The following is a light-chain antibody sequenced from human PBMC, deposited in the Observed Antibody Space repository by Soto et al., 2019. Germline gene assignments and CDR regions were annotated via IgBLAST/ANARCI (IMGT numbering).Light chain of an antibody. CDR2: AAS. J-gene: IGKJ1*01. CDR1: QGIANY. CDR3: QKYNSVPLT. V-gene: IGKV1-27*01. Sequence: DIQMTQSPSSLSASVGDRVTITCRASQGIANYLAWYQHKPGKVPNLLIYAASTLQSGVPSRFSGGGSGTDFTLTISSLQPEDVATYYCQKYNSVPLTFGQGTRWIS.